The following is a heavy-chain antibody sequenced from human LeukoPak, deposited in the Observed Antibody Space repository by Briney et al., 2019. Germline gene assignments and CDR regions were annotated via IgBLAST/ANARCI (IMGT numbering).Heavy chain of an antibody. CDR3: ATSLECSSTYCYAFDI. CDR1: GYTFTSYG. V-gene: IGHV1-18*01. J-gene: IGHJ3*02. CDR2: ISAYNGNT. Sequence: GASVKVSCKASGYTFTSYGISWVRQAPGQGLEWMGWISAYNGNTNYAQKLQGRVTMTTDTSTSTAYMELRSLRSDDTAVYYCATSLECSSTYCYAFDIWGQGTLVTVSS. D-gene: IGHD2-2*01.